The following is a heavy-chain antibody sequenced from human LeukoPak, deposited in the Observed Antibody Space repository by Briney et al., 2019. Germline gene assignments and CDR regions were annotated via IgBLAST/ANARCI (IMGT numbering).Heavy chain of an antibody. J-gene: IGHJ6*03. Sequence: SETLSLACTVSGGSISSSSYYWGWIRQPPGKGLEWIESIYYSGSTYYNPSLKSRVTISVDTSKNQFSLKLSSVTAADTAVYYCARREAVAGTYYYYMDVWGKGTTVTVSS. V-gene: IGHV4-39*01. CDR2: IYYSGST. D-gene: IGHD6-19*01. CDR1: GGSISSSSYY. CDR3: ARREAVAGTYYYYMDV.